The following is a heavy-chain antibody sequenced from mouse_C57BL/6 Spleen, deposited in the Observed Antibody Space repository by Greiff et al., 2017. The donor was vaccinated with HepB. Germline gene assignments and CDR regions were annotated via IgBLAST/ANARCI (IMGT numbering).Heavy chain of an antibody. V-gene: IGHV1-82*01. J-gene: IGHJ3*01. CDR1: GYAFSSSW. CDR2: IYPGDGDT. CDR3: ARGGDSSGYVFAY. D-gene: IGHD3-2*02. Sequence: VQLQQSGPELVKPGASVKISCKASGYAFSSSWMNWVKQRPGKGLEWIGRIYPGDGDTNYNGKFKGKATLTADKSSSTAYMQLSSLTSEDSAVYFCARGGDSSGYVFAYWGQGTLVTVSA.